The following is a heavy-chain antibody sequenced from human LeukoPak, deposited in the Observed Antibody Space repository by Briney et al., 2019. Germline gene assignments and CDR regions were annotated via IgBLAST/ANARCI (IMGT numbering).Heavy chain of an antibody. CDR3: ARRGKMSTASHWLDP. V-gene: IGHV5-51*01. CDR1: GYIFTSQW. Sequence: GESLKISCKASGYIFTSQWIVWVRQMPGKGLEWMGMIYPDDSDTRYSPSFQGQVTISADKSINTASLHWGSLKASDTAIYYCARRGKMSTASHWLDPWGQGTLVTVSS. J-gene: IGHJ5*02. D-gene: IGHD3-16*01. CDR2: IYPDDSDT.